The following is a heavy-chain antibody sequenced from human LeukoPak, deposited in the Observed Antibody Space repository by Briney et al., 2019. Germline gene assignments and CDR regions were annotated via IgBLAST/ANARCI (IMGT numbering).Heavy chain of an antibody. CDR1: GYTFTGYG. CDR2: IRVYDGNT. CDR3: ARDASGRGYYFDY. J-gene: IGHJ4*02. D-gene: IGHD3-10*01. Sequence: ASVKVSCKASGYTFTGYGISWVRQGPGQGLEWMGWIRVYDGNTHYAQKLQGRVTMTTDTSTSTAYMELRSLRSDDTAVYYCARDASGRGYYFDYWGQGTLVTVSS. V-gene: IGHV1-18*01.